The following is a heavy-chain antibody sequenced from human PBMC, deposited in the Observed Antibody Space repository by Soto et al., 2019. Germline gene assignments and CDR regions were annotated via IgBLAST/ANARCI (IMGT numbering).Heavy chain of an antibody. CDR1: GFTFSSYA. CDR2: ISYDGSNK. V-gene: IGHV3-30-3*01. D-gene: IGHD6-13*01. J-gene: IGHJ6*02. Sequence: QVQLVESGGGVVQPGRSLRLSCAASGFTFSSYAMHWVRQAPGKGLEWVAVISYDGSNKYYADSVKGRFTISRDNSKNTLYLQMNSLRAEDTAVYYRARYQQQLVNDYYYYGMDVWGQGTTVTVSS. CDR3: ARYQQQLVNDYYYYGMDV.